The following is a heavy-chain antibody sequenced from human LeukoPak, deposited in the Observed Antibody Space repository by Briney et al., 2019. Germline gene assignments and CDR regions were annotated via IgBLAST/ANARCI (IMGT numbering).Heavy chain of an antibody. V-gene: IGHV1-2*02. D-gene: IGHD6-13*01. Sequence: ASVKVSCKASGYSFTSHYMHWVRQAPGQGLEWMGWINPNSGDTHYAQNFQARVTMTRDTSISTVYMDLSRLRSDDTAVYYCARALYSGNQRNWFDPWGQGTLVTVSS. CDR1: GYSFTSHY. J-gene: IGHJ5*02. CDR3: ARALYSGNQRNWFDP. CDR2: INPNSGDT.